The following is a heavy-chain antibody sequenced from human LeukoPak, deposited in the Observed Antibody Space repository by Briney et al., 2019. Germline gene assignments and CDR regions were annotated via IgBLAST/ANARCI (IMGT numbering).Heavy chain of an antibody. J-gene: IGHJ3*02. CDR1: GFTFSSYA. V-gene: IGHV3-23*01. D-gene: IGHD1-20*01. Sequence: PGGSLRLSCAASGFTFSSYAMTWVRQAPGKGLEWVSAICGDGGSTYYADSVKGRFTISRDNSKNTLYLQMKSLRAEDTAVYYCAKLTKLQLNIWNHRPKGFDIWGQGTMVTVSS. CDR2: ICGDGGST. CDR3: AKLTKLQLNIWNHRPKGFDI.